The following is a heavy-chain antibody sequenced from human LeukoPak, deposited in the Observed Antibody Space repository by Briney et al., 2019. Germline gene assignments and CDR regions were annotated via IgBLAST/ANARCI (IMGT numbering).Heavy chain of an antibody. V-gene: IGHV3-21*01. Sequence: PGGSLRLSCAASGFTFSSYSMTWVRQAPGEGLEWVSSISSSSSYIYYADSVKGRFTISRDNAKNSLYLQMNSLRAEDTAVYYCARAQGVDTAMFTVYYGMDVWGQGTTVTVSS. CDR1: GFTFSSYS. D-gene: IGHD5-18*01. CDR3: ARAQGVDTAMFTVYYGMDV. CDR2: ISSSSSYI. J-gene: IGHJ6*02.